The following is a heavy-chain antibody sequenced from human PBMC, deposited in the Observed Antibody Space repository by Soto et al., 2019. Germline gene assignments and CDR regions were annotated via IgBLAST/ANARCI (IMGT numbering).Heavy chain of an antibody. Sequence: QVQLVESGGGVVQPGRSLRLSCVASGFTSSNYFMHWVRQAPGKGLEWVALISYDGSKNHYTDSVKGRFTISRDNSKNTLYLQMNSLRGEDTAVYFCARGDHYYGMDVWGQGTTVTVSS. CDR2: ISYDGSKN. V-gene: IGHV3-30*04. CDR3: ARGDHYYGMDV. J-gene: IGHJ6*02. CDR1: GFTSSNYF.